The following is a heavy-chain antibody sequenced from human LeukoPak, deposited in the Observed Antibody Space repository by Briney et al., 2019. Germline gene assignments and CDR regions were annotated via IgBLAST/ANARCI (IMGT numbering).Heavy chain of an antibody. D-gene: IGHD1-1*01. Sequence: ASVKVSCKASGYTFTSYYMHWVRQARGQGLEWMGIINPSGGSTSYAQKFQGRVTMTRDTSTSTVYMELSSLRSEDTAVYYCAREERYNWNDGDAFDIWGQGTMVTVSS. V-gene: IGHV1-46*01. CDR3: AREERYNWNDGDAFDI. CDR2: INPSGGST. CDR1: GYTFTSYY. J-gene: IGHJ3*02.